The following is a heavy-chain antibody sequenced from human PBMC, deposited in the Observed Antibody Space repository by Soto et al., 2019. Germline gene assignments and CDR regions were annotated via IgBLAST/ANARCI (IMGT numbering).Heavy chain of an antibody. D-gene: IGHD2-2*02. Sequence: SETLSLTCTVSGGSISSGGYYWSWIRQHPGKGLEWIGYIYYSGSTYYNPSLKSRVTISVDTSKNQFSLKLSSVTAADTAVYYGARVGVPAAIRSCAFDIWGQGTRVT. CDR2: IYYSGST. CDR1: GGSISSGGYY. CDR3: ARVGVPAAIRSCAFDI. J-gene: IGHJ3*02. V-gene: IGHV4-31*03.